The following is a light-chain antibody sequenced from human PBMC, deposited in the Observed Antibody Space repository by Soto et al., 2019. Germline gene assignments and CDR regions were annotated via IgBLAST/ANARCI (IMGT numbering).Light chain of an antibody. J-gene: IGKJ1*01. V-gene: IGKV1-39*01. CDR3: QQSYSTPRP. CDR2: AAS. Sequence: DIQLTQSPSSLSASVGDRVTITCRASQSISSYLNWYQQKPGKATKLLIYAASSLHSGVPSRFSVSGSGTDFTLTISSLQPEDFATYHCQQSYSTPRPFGQGPKVEIK. CDR1: QSISSY.